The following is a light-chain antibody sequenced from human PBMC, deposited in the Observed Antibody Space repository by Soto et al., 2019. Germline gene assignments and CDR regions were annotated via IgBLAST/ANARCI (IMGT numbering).Light chain of an antibody. J-gene: IGKJ2*01. CDR2: AAS. CDR3: QQYTTYHLT. Sequence: DIQMTQSPPSLSASVGDRVTITCRASQGIKNYLAWFQQKPGEAPKSLIYAASSLQSGVPSRFSGSGSGTYFTLTISSLQHEDFETYYCQQYTTYHLTFRRGTKVDIK. V-gene: IGKV1-16*01. CDR1: QGIKNY.